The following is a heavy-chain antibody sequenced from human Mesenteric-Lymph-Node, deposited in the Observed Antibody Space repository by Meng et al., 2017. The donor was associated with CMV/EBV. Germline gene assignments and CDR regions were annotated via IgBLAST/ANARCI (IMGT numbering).Heavy chain of an antibody. CDR3: AAYLAARPFDY. D-gene: IGHD6-6*01. CDR2: ISYDGKNK. J-gene: IGHJ4*02. V-gene: IGHV3-30*01. Sequence: GESLKISCAASGFTFSRYALHWVRQAPGKGLEWVAVISYDGKNKYYADSLKGRFTISRDNAKSTLYLQMNSLRPEDTAFYYCAAYLAARPFDYWGRGALVTVSS. CDR1: GFTFSRYA.